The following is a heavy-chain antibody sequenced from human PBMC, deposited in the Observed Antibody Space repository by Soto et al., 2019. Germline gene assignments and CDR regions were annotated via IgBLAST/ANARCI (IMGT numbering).Heavy chain of an antibody. CDR2: IWYDGSNK. Sequence: GGSLRLSCAASGFTFSSYGMHWVRQAPGKGLEWVAVIWYDGSNKYYVDSVKGRFTISRDNSKNTLYLQMNSLRAEDTAVYYCARRSGNMVRDAFDIWGQGTMVTVSS. J-gene: IGHJ3*02. CDR1: GFTFSSYG. V-gene: IGHV3-33*01. D-gene: IGHD1-26*01. CDR3: ARRSGNMVRDAFDI.